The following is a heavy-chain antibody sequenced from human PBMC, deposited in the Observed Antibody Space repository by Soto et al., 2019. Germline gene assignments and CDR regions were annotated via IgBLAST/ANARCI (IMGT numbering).Heavy chain of an antibody. J-gene: IGHJ6*04. CDR2: INHSGST. CDR3: ARGMVLSSPTDKVYYYYVMDV. D-gene: IGHD2-8*01. CDR1: GGSFGGYY. V-gene: IGHV4-34*01. Sequence: PLVTQSLTCAVYGGSFGGYYWSWIRQTPGKGLEWIGEINHSGSTNYNPSLKSRVTISVDTSKNQFSLKLSSVTAADTAVYYCARGMVLSSPTDKVYYYYVMDVWGKGTTVTVSS.